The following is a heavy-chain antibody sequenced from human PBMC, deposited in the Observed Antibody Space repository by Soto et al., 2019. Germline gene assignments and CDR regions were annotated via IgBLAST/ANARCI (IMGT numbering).Heavy chain of an antibody. V-gene: IGHV3-21*01. CDR1: GFTFSSYS. CDR3: ARELLGYCSSTSCYTVYYYYGMDV. J-gene: IGHJ6*02. D-gene: IGHD2-2*02. Sequence: EVQLVESGGGLVKPGGSLRLSCAASGFTFSSYSMNWVRQAPGKGLEWVSSISSSSSYIYYADSVKGRFTISRDNAKNSLYLQMNSLRAEDTAVYYCARELLGYCSSTSCYTVYYYYGMDVWGQGTTVTVSS. CDR2: ISSSSSYI.